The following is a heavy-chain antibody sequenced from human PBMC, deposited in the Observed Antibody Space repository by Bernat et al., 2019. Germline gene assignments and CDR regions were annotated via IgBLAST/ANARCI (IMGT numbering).Heavy chain of an antibody. Sequence: QVQLVQSGAEVKKPGSSVKVSCKASGGTFSSYAISWVRQAPGQGLEWLGGIVSIFGTANYAQKFQGRVTITQDESKTTAYMGLSSLRCEETAVYYCCFWSGYYGGAYWGQGTLVTVSS. D-gene: IGHD3-3*01. J-gene: IGHJ4*02. CDR2: IVSIFGTA. CDR1: GGTFSSYA. V-gene: IGHV1-69*01. CDR3: CFWSGYYGGAY.